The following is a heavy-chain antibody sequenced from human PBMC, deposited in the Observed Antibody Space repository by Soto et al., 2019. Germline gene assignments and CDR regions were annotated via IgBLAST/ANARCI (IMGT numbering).Heavy chain of an antibody. CDR2: IDPSDSYT. J-gene: IGHJ3*02. CDR3: ARGRRESGYDLDSFDI. V-gene: IGHV5-10-1*01. Sequence: GESLKISCKGSGYSITSYWINWVRQMPGKGLEWMGRIDPSDSYTNNSPSFQGHVTISSDKSISTAYLQWSSLKASDTAMYYCARGRRESGYDLDSFDIWGQGTMVTVSS. CDR1: GYSITSYW. D-gene: IGHD5-12*01.